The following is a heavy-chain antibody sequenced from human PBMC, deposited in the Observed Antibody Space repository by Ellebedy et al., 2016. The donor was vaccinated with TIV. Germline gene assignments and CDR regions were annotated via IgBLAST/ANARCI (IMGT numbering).Heavy chain of an antibody. V-gene: IGHV3-21*01. J-gene: IGHJ4*02. CDR3: ARDQSMITFGGVIAN. CDR2: ISSSSSYI. D-gene: IGHD3-16*02. CDR1: GFTFSSYS. Sequence: GESLKISCAASGFTFSSYSMNWVRQAPGKGLEWVSSISSSSSYIYYADSVKGRFTIARDNAKNSLYLQMNSLRAEDTAVYYCARDQSMITFGGVIANWGQGTLVTVSS.